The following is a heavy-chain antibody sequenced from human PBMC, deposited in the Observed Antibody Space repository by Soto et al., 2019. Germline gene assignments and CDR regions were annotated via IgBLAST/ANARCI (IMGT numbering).Heavy chain of an antibody. D-gene: IGHD6-13*01. CDR1: GYTFTSYD. Sequence: ASVKVSCKASGYTFTSYDINWVRQATGQGLEWMGWMSPQSGNTGYAQNFQGRVIMTRDTSINTAYLELSSLRSEDTAVYYCARGVDAGLDYWAREPWSPSPQ. CDR3: ARGVDAGLDY. J-gene: IGHJ4*02. CDR2: MSPQSGNT. V-gene: IGHV1-8*01.